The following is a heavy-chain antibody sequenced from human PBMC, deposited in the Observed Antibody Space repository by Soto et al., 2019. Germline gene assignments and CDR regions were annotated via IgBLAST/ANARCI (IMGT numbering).Heavy chain of an antibody. D-gene: IGHD3-10*01. Sequence: GGSLRLSRAASGFTFSSYSTNWVRQAPGKGLEWVSSISSSSSYIYYADSVKGRFTISRDNAKNSLYLQMNSLRAEHTAVYYCARDPVLLWFGELTHPYYYYGMDVWGQGTTVTVSS. CDR1: GFTFSSYS. J-gene: IGHJ6*02. CDR3: ARDPVLLWFGELTHPYYYYGMDV. CDR2: ISSSSSYI. V-gene: IGHV3-21*01.